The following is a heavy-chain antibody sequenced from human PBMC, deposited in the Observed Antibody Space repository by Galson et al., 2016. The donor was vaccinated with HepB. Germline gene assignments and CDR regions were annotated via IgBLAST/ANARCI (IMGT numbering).Heavy chain of an antibody. CDR1: GVSISSVSYY. J-gene: IGHJ4*02. CDR3: VRTTISAHPYFDY. Sequence: TLSLTCTVSGVSISSVSYYWGWIRQPAGKGLEWIGRIYTNGGPNYNPSLKSRVTISIDSSENQFFLNLTSVTAADTAVYYCVRTTISAHPYFDYWGQGTLVSVSS. CDR2: IYTNGGP. D-gene: IGHD2-21*02. V-gene: IGHV4-61*02.